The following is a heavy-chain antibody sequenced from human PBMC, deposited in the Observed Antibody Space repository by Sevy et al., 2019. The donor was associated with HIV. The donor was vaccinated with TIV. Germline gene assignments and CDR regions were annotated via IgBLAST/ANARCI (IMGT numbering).Heavy chain of an antibody. CDR3: ARDLTTVVTPYYGMDV. V-gene: IGHV3-21*01. Sequence: GGSLRLSCAASGFTFSSYSMNWVRQAPGKGLEWVSSISSSSSYIYYADSVKGRFTISRDNAKNSMYLQMNSRRAEDTAVYYCARDLTTVVTPYYGMDVWGQGTTVTVSS. J-gene: IGHJ6*02. CDR1: GFTFSSYS. CDR2: ISSSSSYI. D-gene: IGHD4-17*01.